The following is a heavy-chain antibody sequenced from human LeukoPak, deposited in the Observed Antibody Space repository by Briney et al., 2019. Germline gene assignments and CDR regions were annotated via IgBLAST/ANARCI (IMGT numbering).Heavy chain of an antibody. Sequence: GASVKVSCKASGYTFTGYYMHWVRQAPGQGLEWMGWINPNSGGTKYAQEFQGRVTMTRDTSISTAYMELSRLRSDDTAVYYCARQKAPNWFDPWGQGTLVTVSS. CDR2: INPNSGGT. V-gene: IGHV1-2*02. CDR3: ARQKAPNWFDP. J-gene: IGHJ5*02. CDR1: GYTFTGYY.